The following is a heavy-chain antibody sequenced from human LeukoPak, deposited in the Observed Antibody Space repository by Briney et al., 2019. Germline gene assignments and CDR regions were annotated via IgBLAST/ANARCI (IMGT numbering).Heavy chain of an antibody. V-gene: IGHV3-30*02. CDR2: IRYDGSNK. Sequence: GGSLRLSCAASRFTFSSYGMHWVRQAPGKGLEWVAFIRYDGSNKYYADSVKGRFTISRDNSKNTLYLQMNSLRAEDTAVYYCAKAYYYDSSGYYRGKYFQHWGQGTLVTVSS. J-gene: IGHJ1*01. CDR1: RFTFSSYG. D-gene: IGHD3-22*01. CDR3: AKAYYYDSSGYYRGKYFQH.